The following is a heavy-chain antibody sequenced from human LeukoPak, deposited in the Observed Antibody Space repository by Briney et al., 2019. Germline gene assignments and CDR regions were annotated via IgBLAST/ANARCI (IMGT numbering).Heavy chain of an antibody. CDR1: GYTFTSYA. Sequence: ASVKVSCKASGYTFTSYAMNWVRQAPGQGLEWMGWINTNTGNPTYAQGFTGRFVFSLDTSVSTAYLQTSSLKAEDTAVYYCARVQQGGYTAWFDPWGQGTLVTVSS. CDR2: INTNTGNP. V-gene: IGHV7-4-1*02. CDR3: ARVQQGGYTAWFDP. J-gene: IGHJ5*02. D-gene: IGHD5-12*01.